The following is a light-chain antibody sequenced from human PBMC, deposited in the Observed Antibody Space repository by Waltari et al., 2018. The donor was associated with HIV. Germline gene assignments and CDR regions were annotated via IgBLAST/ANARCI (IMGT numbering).Light chain of an antibody. V-gene: IGLV2-11*01. CDR1: ISDVGGNKY. Sequence: QSALTQPRSVSGSPGPSVSLSCTGIISDVGGNKYVSWYQQYPGKAPKLILSGVNNRPSGVPDRFSGSKSGNTASLTISGLQAEDEADYFCYSYAGTSVLFGGGTKLTVL. CDR3: YSYAGTSVL. J-gene: IGLJ2*01. CDR2: GVN.